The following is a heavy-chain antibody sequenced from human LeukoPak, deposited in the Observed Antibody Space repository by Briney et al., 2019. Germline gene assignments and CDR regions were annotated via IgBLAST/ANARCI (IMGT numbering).Heavy chain of an antibody. Sequence: PSETLSLTCTVSDGSINSTSSYWGWVRQSPGKGLEWIGSIDYSGSTSYNPSLKSRVTISVDTSKNKVSLRLSSVTAADTAVYYTARQVCRWLRNWFDPWGQGTLVTVSS. D-gene: IGHD6-19*01. CDR1: DGSINSTSSY. J-gene: IGHJ5*02. CDR3: ARQVCRWLRNWFDP. CDR2: IDYSGST. V-gene: IGHV4-39*01.